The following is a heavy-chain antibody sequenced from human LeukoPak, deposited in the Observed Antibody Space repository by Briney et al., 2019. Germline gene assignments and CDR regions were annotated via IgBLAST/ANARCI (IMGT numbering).Heavy chain of an antibody. J-gene: IGHJ4*02. D-gene: IGHD6-6*01. Sequence: GGSLRLSCAASGFTFSSYAMHWVRQAPGKGLEWVAVISYDGSNKYYADSVKGRFTISRDNSKNTLYLQMNSLRAEDTAVYYCAKAGPIAARPAVRYFDYWGQGTLVTVSS. CDR3: AKAGPIAARPAVRYFDY. CDR2: ISYDGSNK. CDR1: GFTFSSYA. V-gene: IGHV3-30-3*01.